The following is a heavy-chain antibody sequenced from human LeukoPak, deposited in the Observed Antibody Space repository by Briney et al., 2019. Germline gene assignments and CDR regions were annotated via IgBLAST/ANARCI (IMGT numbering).Heavy chain of an antibody. CDR2: TWYDGNNK. D-gene: IGHD4-11*01. CDR1: GFTSSSYA. CDR3: ARGIGASNTVCDY. Sequence: PGGSLRLSCAASGFTSSSYAMHWVRQAPGKGLEWVALTWYDGNNKYYADSVKGRFTISRDNSKNMLYLQMNSLRAEDTAVYYCARGIGASNTVCDYWGQGTLVTVSS. V-gene: IGHV3-33*01. J-gene: IGHJ4*02.